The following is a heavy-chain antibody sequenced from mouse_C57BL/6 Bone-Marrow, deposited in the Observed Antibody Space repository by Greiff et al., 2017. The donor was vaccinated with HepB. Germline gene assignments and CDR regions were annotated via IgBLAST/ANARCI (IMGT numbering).Heavy chain of an antibody. D-gene: IGHD3-1*01. CDR1: GYTFTSYW. J-gene: IGHJ3*01. Sequence: QVQLQQPGAELVMPGASVKLSCKASGYTFTSYWMHWVKQRPGKGLEWIGEIDPSDSYTNYNQKFKGKSTFTADKSSSTAYMQLSSLTSEDSAVYSCAISGLRAYWGQATLVPASA. CDR2: IDPSDSYT. CDR3: AISGLRAY. V-gene: IGHV1-69*01.